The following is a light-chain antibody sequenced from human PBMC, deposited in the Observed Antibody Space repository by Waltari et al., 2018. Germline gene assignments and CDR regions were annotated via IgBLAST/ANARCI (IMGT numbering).Light chain of an antibody. CDR3: NSYTGSSSWV. Sequence: QSALTQPASLSGSPGQSITISCTGTSGEVGFYNYVSWYHQHPGQAPRRIIYDVSERPAGVSNRFSGSKSGNTDSLTISGLQAEDEADYYCNSYTGSSSWVFGGGTKLTVL. CDR1: SGEVGFYNY. CDR2: DVS. V-gene: IGLV2-14*03. J-gene: IGLJ3*02.